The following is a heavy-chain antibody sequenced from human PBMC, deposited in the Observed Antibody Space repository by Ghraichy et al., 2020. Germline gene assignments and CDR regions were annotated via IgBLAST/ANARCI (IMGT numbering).Heavy chain of an antibody. D-gene: IGHD1-14*01. Sequence: GGSLRLSCAASGFTFSIYSMIWVRQAPGKGLEWVSYISSSSSTIYYADSVKGRFTISRDNAKNSLYLQMNSLRTEDTAVYYCARVPPSSPDYWYLDLWGRGTLVTVSS. CDR2: ISSSSSTI. CDR3: ARVPPSSPDYWYLDL. V-gene: IGHV3-48*04. J-gene: IGHJ2*01. CDR1: GFTFSIYS.